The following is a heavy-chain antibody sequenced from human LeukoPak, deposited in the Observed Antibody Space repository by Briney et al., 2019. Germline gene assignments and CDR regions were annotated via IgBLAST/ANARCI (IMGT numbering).Heavy chain of an antibody. V-gene: IGHV3-30*18. D-gene: IGHD3-22*01. CDR2: ISYDGSNK. Sequence: GGSLRLSCAASGFTFSSYGMHWVRQAPGKGREWVAVISYDGSNKYYADSVKGRFTISRDNSKNTLYLQMNSLRAEDTAVYYCAKEKYYYDSSGYCIYFDYWGQGTLVTVSS. CDR1: GFTFSSYG. CDR3: AKEKYYYDSSGYCIYFDY. J-gene: IGHJ4*02.